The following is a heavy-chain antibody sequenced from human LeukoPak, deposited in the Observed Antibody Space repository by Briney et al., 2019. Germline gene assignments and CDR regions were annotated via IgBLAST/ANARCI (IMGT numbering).Heavy chain of an antibody. D-gene: IGHD3-22*01. V-gene: IGHV4-31*03. J-gene: IGHJ4*02. CDR1: GASFSSGDQY. CDR3: SRGLDSRKLGY. CDR2: IHPSGTL. Sequence: SETLSLTCTVSGASFSSGDQYWNWIRQSPGKGLEWIGSIHPSGTLYYNPSLESRVTISIDTSGNQFSLNLNSVTAADTAVYFCSRGLDSRKLGYWGQGTLVTVSS.